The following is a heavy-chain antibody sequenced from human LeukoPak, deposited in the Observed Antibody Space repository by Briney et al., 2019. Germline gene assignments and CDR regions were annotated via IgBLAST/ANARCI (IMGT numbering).Heavy chain of an antibody. J-gene: IGHJ4*02. V-gene: IGHV4-59*01. CDR3: ARGLVAGAIDY. CDR2: IYYSGST. Sequence: SETLSLTCTVSGGSISSYYWSWIRQPPGKGLEWIGYIYYSGSTNYNPSLKSRVTISVDTSKNQLSLKLSSVTAADTAVYYCARGLVAGAIDYWGQGTLVTVSS. CDR1: GGSISSYY. D-gene: IGHD6-19*01.